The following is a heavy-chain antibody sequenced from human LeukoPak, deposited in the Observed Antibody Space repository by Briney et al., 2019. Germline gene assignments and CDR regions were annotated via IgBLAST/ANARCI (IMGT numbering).Heavy chain of an antibody. D-gene: IGHD3-10*01. CDR1: GFTFSSYA. CDR3: AKDGVTMVRGVKPLDY. V-gene: IGHV3-23*01. J-gene: IGHJ4*02. Sequence: GESLKISCAASGFTFSSYAMSWVRQAPGKGLEWVSAISGSGGSTYYADSVKGRFTISRDNSKNTLYLQMNSLRAEDTAVYYCAKDGVTMVRGVKPLDYWGQGTLVTVSS. CDR2: ISGSGGST.